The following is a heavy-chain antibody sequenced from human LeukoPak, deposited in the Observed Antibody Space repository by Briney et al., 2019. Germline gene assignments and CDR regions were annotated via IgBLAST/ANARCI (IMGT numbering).Heavy chain of an antibody. CDR3: ARLSDDYGSRTTAYYFDT. CDR2: MSSSGTT. Sequence: SETLSLTCTVPGGSISHYHCSWIRQPPGKGLEFIGYMSSSGTTNYNPSLKSRVTISGDTSKNQFSLKLSSLTAADTAVYYCARLSDDYGSRTTAYYFDTWGQGTLVPVSS. CDR1: GGSISHYH. V-gene: IGHV4-59*08. J-gene: IGHJ4*02. D-gene: IGHD4-17*01.